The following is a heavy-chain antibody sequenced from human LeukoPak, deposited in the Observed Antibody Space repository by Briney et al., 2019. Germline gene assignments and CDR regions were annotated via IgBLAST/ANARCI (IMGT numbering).Heavy chain of an antibody. CDR1: GFTFSDYY. V-gene: IGHV3-11*06. J-gene: IGHJ4*02. Sequence: PGGSLRLSCAASGFTFSDYYMSWIRQAPGKGLEWVSYISSSSSYTNYADSVKGRFPISRDNAKNALYLQMNTPRAEDTAVYYCARGGYYDSNGYYYRYFDYWGQGTLVTVSS. D-gene: IGHD3-22*01. CDR2: ISSSSSYT. CDR3: ARGGYYDSNGYYYRYFDY.